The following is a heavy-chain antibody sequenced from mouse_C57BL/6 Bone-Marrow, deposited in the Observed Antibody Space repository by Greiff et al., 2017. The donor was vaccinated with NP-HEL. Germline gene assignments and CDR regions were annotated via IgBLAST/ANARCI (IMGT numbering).Heavy chain of an antibody. J-gene: IGHJ2*01. V-gene: IGHV1-75*01. CDR2: IFPGSGST. Sequence: VKVVESGPELVKPGASVKISCKASGYTFTDYYINWVKQRPGQGLEWIGWIFPGSGSTYYNEKFKGKATLTVDKSSSTAYMLLSSLTSEDSAVYFCARRGYDYDGYYFDYWGQGTTLTVSS. CDR3: ARRGYDYDGYYFDY. D-gene: IGHD2-4*01. CDR1: GYTFTDYY.